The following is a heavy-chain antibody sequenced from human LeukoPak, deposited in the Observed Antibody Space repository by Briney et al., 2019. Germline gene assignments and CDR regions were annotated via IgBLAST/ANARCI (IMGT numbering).Heavy chain of an antibody. CDR1: GFTFSSYG. CDR2: ISGSGGST. Sequence: PGGSLRLPCAASGFTFSSYGMSWVRQAPGKGLEWVSAISGSGGSTYYADSVKGRFTISRDNSKNTLYLQMNSLRAEDTAVYYCAKGDLYGDYELYYYYMDVWGKGTTVTISS. CDR3: AKGDLYGDYELYYYYMDV. V-gene: IGHV3-23*01. D-gene: IGHD4-17*01. J-gene: IGHJ6*03.